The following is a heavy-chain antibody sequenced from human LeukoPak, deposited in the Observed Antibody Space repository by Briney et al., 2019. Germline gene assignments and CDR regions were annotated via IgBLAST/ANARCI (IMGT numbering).Heavy chain of an antibody. CDR2: IIPIFGTA. D-gene: IGHD2-15*01. CDR1: GGTFSSYA. J-gene: IGHJ6*03. V-gene: IGHV1-69*05. Sequence: SVKVSCKASGGTFSSYAISWVRQAPGQGLEWMGRIIPIFGTANYAQKFQGRVTITTDESTSTAYMELSSLRSEDTAVYNCATNRDCSGGSCYPYHYYYMDVWGKGTTVTVSS. CDR3: ATNRDCSGGSCYPYHYYYMDV.